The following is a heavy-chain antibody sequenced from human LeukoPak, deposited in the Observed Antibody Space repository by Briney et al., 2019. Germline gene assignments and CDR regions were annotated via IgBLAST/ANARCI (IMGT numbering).Heavy chain of an antibody. CDR3: AKNRVVFNWNYAYYFDS. CDR1: GFSFSSYA. CDR2: IGGGPGNT. Sequence: GGSLRLSCAASGFSFSSYAMSWVRQAPGKGLEWVSVIGGGPGNTYYTDSVKGRFTISRDNSKNTLYLQMNNLRPEDTAVYYCAKNRVVFNWNYAYYFDSWGQGTLVTVSS. D-gene: IGHD1-7*01. J-gene: IGHJ4*02. V-gene: IGHV3-23*01.